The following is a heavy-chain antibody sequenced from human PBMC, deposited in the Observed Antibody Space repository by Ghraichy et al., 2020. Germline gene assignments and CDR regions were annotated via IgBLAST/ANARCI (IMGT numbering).Heavy chain of an antibody. V-gene: IGHV4-39*01. CDR2: IYYSGST. D-gene: IGHD6-13*01. J-gene: IGHJ3*02. CDR3: AKAGESSSWYGTFDI. CDR1: GGSISSSSYY. Sequence: TLSLTCTVSGGSISSSSYYWGWIRQPPGKGLEWIGSIYYSGSTYYNPSLKSRVTISVDTSKNQFSLKLSSVTAADTAVYYCAKAGESSSWYGTFDIWGQGTMVTVSS.